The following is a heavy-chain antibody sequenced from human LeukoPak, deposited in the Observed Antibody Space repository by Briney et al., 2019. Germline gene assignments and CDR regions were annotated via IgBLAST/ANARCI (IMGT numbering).Heavy chain of an antibody. CDR1: GGSISSYY. D-gene: IGHD3-22*01. Sequence: SETLSLTCTVSGGSISSYYWSWIRQPPGKGLEWIGEINHSGSANYNPSLKSRVTISVDTSKNQFSLKLSSVTAADTAVYYCARHIAYYYDSSGYYRPILYFDYWGQGTLVTVSS. CDR3: ARHIAYYYDSSGYYRPILYFDY. CDR2: INHSGSA. J-gene: IGHJ4*02. V-gene: IGHV4-34*01.